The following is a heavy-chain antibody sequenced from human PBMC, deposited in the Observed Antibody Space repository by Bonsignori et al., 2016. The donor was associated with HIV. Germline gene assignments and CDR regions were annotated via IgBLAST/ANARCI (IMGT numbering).Heavy chain of an antibody. Sequence: QLRLQESGPRLVKPSETLSLTCSVSGASISSGSYYWGWIRQSPGKGLEWLGSIYYSGTNSYMSGRTYYNPSLKSRVTISVDTSKNQFSLKLSSVTAADTTVYYCARDGIWVGATDDYWGQGTLVTVSS. CDR2: IYYSGTNSYMSGRT. V-gene: IGHV4-39*07. CDR1: GASISSGSYY. J-gene: IGHJ4*02. CDR3: ARDGIWVGATDDY. D-gene: IGHD1-26*01.